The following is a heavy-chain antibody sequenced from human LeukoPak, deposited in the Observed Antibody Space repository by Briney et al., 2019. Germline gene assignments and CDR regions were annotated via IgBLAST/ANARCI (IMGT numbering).Heavy chain of an antibody. CDR3: ALDYDTLTGYYKRFDH. CDR2: IIPIFGTA. V-gene: IGHV1-69*05. CDR1: GGTFSSYA. Sequence: ASVTVSCKASGGTFSSYAISWVRQAPGQGLEWMGGIIPIFGTANYAQKFQGRVTITTDESTSTAYMELSSLRSEDTAVYYCALDYDTLTGYYKRFDHWGQGTLVTVSS. J-gene: IGHJ4*02. D-gene: IGHD3-9*01.